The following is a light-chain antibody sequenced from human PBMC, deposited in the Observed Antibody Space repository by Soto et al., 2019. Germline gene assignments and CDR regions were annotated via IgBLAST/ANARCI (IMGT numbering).Light chain of an antibody. CDR1: QGIGNN. J-gene: IGKJ1*01. CDR3: QKYDSVPRS. Sequence: DIQMTQSPSSLSASVGDRVTITCRASQGIGNNLAWYQQNPGKVPKVLIYTASTLHSGVTSRFSGSGSGTDFTLTINSLQPEDVATYFCQKYDSVPRSFGQGPRVEI. V-gene: IGKV1-27*01. CDR2: TAS.